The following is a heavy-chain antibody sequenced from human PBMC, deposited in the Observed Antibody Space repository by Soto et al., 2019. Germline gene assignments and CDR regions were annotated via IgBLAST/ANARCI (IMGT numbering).Heavy chain of an antibody. V-gene: IGHV4-31*03. CDR1: GGSISSGGYY. CDR2: IYYSGST. CDR3: ASDHRWSDHYYGMDV. D-gene: IGHD2-15*01. Sequence: KASETLSLTCTVSGGSISSGGYYWSWIRQHPGKGLEWIGYIYYSGSTYYNPSLKSRVTISVDTSKNQFSLKLSSVTAADTAVYYCASDHRWSDHYYGMDVWGQGTTVTVSS. J-gene: IGHJ6*01.